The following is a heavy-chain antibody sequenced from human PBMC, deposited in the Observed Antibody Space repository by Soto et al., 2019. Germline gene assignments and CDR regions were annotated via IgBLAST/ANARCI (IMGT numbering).Heavy chain of an antibody. Sequence: SVKVSCKASGGTFSSYAISWVRQAPGQGLEWMGGIIPIFGTANYAQKFQGRVTITADESTSTAYMELSSLRSEDTAVYYCAYSGSPPDDRLAPSGHETLFRVS. J-gene: IGHJ5*02. D-gene: IGHD3-22*01. CDR3: AYSGSPPDDRLAP. CDR2: IIPIFGTA. V-gene: IGHV1-69*13. CDR1: GGTFSSYA.